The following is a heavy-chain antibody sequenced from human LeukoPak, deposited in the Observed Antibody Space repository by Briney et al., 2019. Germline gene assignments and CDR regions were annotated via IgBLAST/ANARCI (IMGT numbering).Heavy chain of an antibody. CDR2: IYYSGST. J-gene: IGHJ3*02. CDR3: ARDQVGELRPLAFDI. D-gene: IGHD1-7*01. Sequence: PSQTLSLTCTVSGGSISSGGYYWSWIRQHPGKGLEWIGYIYYSGSTYYNPSLKSRVTISVDTSKNQFSRKLSSVTAADTAVYYCARDQVGELRPLAFDIWGQGTMVTVSS. V-gene: IGHV4-31*03. CDR1: GGSISSGGYY.